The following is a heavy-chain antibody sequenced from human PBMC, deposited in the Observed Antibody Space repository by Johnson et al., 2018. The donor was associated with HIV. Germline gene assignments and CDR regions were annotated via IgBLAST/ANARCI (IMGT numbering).Heavy chain of an antibody. J-gene: IGHJ3*02. CDR3: AKVLSPRPWGDDAFDI. D-gene: IGHD7-27*01. Sequence: LRLSCAASGFSISNYDMHWVRQAPGKGLEWVAFIRYDGSKKYYVESVQGRFTISRDNSKNTLYLQMNSLRAEDTAVYYCAKVLSPRPWGDDAFDIWGQGTMVTVSS. CDR2: IRYDGSKK. V-gene: IGHV3-30*02. CDR1: GFSISNYD.